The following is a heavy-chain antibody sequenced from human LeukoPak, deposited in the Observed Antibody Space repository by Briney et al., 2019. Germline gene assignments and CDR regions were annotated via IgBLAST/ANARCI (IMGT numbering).Heavy chain of an antibody. CDR2: IIPILGIA. Sequence: ASVKVSYKASGGTFSSYAISWVRQAPGQGLEWMGRIIPILGIANYAQKFQGRVTITADKSTSTAYMELSSLRSEDTAVYYCARLYCSGGSCYLPWGQGTLVTVSS. J-gene: IGHJ4*02. D-gene: IGHD2-15*01. CDR3: ARLYCSGGSCYLP. CDR1: GGTFSSYA. V-gene: IGHV1-69*04.